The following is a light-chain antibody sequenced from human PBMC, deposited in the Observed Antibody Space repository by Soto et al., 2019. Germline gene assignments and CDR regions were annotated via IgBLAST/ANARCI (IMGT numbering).Light chain of an antibody. CDR3: CSYAGDSADVV. V-gene: IGLV2-23*01. J-gene: IGLJ2*01. CDR2: EGN. CDR1: SSDVWSYKL. Sequence: QSALTQPASVSGSTGQPITISCTGTSSDVWSYKLVSWYQQHPDKAPKLILYEGNKRPSGVSNRFSGSKSGDTASLTISGRQAEDDADYYCCSYAGDSADVVFGGGHKLTVL.